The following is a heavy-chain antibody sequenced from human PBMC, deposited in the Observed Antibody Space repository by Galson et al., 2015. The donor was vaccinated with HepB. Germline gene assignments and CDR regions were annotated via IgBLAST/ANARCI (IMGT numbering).Heavy chain of an antibody. CDR1: GFSLSTSGVG. V-gene: IGHV2-5*02. J-gene: IGHJ4*02. D-gene: IGHD3-9*01. Sequence: PALVTPTQTLTLTCTFSGFSLSTSGVGVGWIRQPPGKALEWLALIYWDDDKRYSPSLKSRLTITKDTSKNQVVLTMTNMDPVDTATYYCAHRGGFGKFDWLRGGEYFDYWGQGTLVTVSS. CDR3: AHRGGFGKFDWLRGGEYFDY. CDR2: IYWDDDK.